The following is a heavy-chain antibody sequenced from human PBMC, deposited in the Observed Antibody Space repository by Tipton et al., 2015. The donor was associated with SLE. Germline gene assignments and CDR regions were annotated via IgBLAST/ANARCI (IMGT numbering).Heavy chain of an antibody. D-gene: IGHD3-22*01. CDR2: IYHSGNT. V-gene: IGHV4-59*11. Sequence: TLSLTCTVSGGSISSHYWSWIRQPPGKGLEWIGNIYHSGNTYYNPSLKSRVTISVDTSKNQFSLKLSSVTAADTAVYYCAKSSGGTNSGYLYFFDYWGKGTLVTVSS. CDR3: AKSSGGTNSGYLYFFDY. CDR1: GGSISSHY. J-gene: IGHJ4*02.